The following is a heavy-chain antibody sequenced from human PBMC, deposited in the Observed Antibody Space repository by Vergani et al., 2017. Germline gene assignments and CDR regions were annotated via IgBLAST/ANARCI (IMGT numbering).Heavy chain of an antibody. CDR3: ARGSGVVVVPAAGEDYYYGMDV. Sequence: QVQLQQWGAGLLKPSETLSLTCAVYGGSFSGYYWSWIRQPPGKGLEWIGEINHSGSTNYNPSLKSRVTISVDTSKNQFSLKLSSVTAADTAVYYCARGSGVVVVPAAGEDYYYGMDVWGQGP. J-gene: IGHJ6*02. CDR1: GGSFSGYY. V-gene: IGHV4-34*01. D-gene: IGHD2-2*01. CDR2: INHSGST.